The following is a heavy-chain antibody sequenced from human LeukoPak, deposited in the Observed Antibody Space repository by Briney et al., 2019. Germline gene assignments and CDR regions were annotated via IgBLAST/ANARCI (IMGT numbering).Heavy chain of an antibody. CDR3: ASRSVSSRYGDFDY. D-gene: IGHD6-25*01. Sequence: PGGSLRPSCAASGFTVSRNYMGWVRQAPGKGLEWVSIINTDGSANYADSVKGRFTISRDNSKNTLYLQMNNLRAEDAAVYYCASRSVSSRYGDFDYWGQGTLVTVSS. J-gene: IGHJ4*02. CDR2: INTDGSA. CDR1: GFTVSRNY. V-gene: IGHV3-53*01.